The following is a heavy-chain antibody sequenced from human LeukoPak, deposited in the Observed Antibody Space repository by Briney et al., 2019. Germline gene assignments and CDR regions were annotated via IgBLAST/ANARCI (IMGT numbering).Heavy chain of an antibody. Sequence: SVKVSCKASGGTFSSYAISWVRQAPGQGLEWMGGIIPIFGTANYAQQFQGRVTITADKSTSPAYMELSSLRSEDTAVYYCATFREERYGSGYYFDCWGQGTLVTVSS. CDR2: IIPIFGTA. J-gene: IGHJ4*02. CDR3: ATFREERYGSGYYFDC. D-gene: IGHD3-10*01. CDR1: GGTFSSYA. V-gene: IGHV1-69*06.